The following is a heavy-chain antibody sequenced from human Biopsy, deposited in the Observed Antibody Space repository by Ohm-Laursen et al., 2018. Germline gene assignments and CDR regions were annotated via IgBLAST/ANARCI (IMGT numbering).Heavy chain of an antibody. J-gene: IGHJ6*02. Sequence: GASVKVSCKPSGYTFTSYDISWVRQAPGQGLEWMGWINTENGNTIYAQNLQGRVTMTADTSTSTAYMEVTSLRSDDTAVYYCARAKLEPVYYYYGMDVWGQGTTVTVSS. V-gene: IGHV1-18*01. D-gene: IGHD1-1*01. CDR1: GYTFTSYD. CDR3: ARAKLEPVYYYYGMDV. CDR2: INTENGNT.